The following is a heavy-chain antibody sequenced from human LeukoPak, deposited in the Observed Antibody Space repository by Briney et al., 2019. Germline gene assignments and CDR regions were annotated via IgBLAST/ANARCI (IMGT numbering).Heavy chain of an antibody. CDR1: GYILTDCY. CDR2: INPNSGDT. Sequence: GASVKVSCKASGYILTDCYMHWVRQAPGQGLEWMGWINPNSGDTNYAQKFQGRVTMTRDTSISTVYMELRRLRYDDTAAYYCARGPLEYCSGGTCYSGRNWFDPWGQGTLVTVSS. CDR3: ARGPLEYCSGGTCYSGRNWFDP. J-gene: IGHJ5*02. D-gene: IGHD2-15*01. V-gene: IGHV1-2*02.